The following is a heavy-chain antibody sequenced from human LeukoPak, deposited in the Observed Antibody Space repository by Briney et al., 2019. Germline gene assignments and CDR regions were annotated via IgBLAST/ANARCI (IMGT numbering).Heavy chain of an antibody. CDR3: GRNSAAAGYGMDV. CDR1: GGFFSGYY. V-gene: IGHV4-34*01. D-gene: IGHD6-13*01. J-gene: IGHJ6*04. CDR2: INHSGST. Sequence: PSQTLSLTCAVDGGFFSGYYWRWIRPPPRKELEWIGEINHSGSTTYNPSLKSRVTISVDTSKNLFSLKLGSVNAADTALYYCGRNSAAAGYGMDVWGKGTTVTVSS.